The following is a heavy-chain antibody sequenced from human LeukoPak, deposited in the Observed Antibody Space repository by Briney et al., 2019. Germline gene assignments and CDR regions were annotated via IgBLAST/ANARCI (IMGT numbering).Heavy chain of an antibody. CDR1: GYTFTSYY. J-gene: IGHJ6*04. CDR2: INPSGGST. CDR3: ARMEKDDYYGMDV. D-gene: IGHD3-3*01. Sequence: ASVKVSCKASGYTFTSYYMPWVRQAPGQGLEWMGIINPSGGSTSYAQKFQGRVTMTRDTSTSTVYMELSSLRSEDTAVYYCARMEKDDYYGMDVWGKGTTVTVSS. V-gene: IGHV1-46*01.